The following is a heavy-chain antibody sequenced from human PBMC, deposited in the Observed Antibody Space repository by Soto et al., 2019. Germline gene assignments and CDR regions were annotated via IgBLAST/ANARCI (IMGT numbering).Heavy chain of an antibody. CDR2: IYHSGST. CDR3: ARLGGYYQSLDT. D-gene: IGHD3-22*01. Sequence: SETLSLTCDVSGGSISSGGYSWSWIRQPPGKGLEWIGYIYHSGSTYYSPSLKSRVTISVDRSKNQFSLKLTSMTAADTAVYYCARLGGYYQSLDTWGQGTLVTVSS. CDR1: GGSISSGGYS. J-gene: IGHJ5*02. V-gene: IGHV4-30-2*01.